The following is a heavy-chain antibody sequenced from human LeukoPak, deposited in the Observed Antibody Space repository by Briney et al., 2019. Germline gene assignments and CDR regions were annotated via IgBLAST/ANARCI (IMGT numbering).Heavy chain of an antibody. D-gene: IGHD2-8*01. CDR2: ISSNGGST. Sequence: GGSLRPSCAASGFTFSSYAMHWVRQAPGKGLEYVSAISSNGGSTYYANSVKGRFTISRDNSKNTLYLQMGSLRAEDMAVYYCARDAAAGVWYYFDYWGQGTLVTVSS. J-gene: IGHJ4*02. V-gene: IGHV3-64*01. CDR1: GFTFSSYA. CDR3: ARDAAAGVWYYFDY.